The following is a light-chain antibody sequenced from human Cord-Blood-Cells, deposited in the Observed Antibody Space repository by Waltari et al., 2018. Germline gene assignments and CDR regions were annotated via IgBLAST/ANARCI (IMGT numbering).Light chain of an antibody. CDR3: QQYNSYSYT. CDR1: QSISSW. J-gene: IGKJ2*01. CDR2: SAS. V-gene: IGKV1-5*01. Sequence: DIQMTQSPSTLSASVGDRVTITCRARQSISSWLAWYQQKPGKAATLLIYSASSLESGVPSRFSGSGSGTEFTLTISSLQPDDFATYYCQQYNSYSYTFGQGTKLEI.